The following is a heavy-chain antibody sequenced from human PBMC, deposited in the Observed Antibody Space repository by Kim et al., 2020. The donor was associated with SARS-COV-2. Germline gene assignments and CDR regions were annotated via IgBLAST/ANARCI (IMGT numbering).Heavy chain of an antibody. Sequence: SETLSLTCTVSGGSISSGDYYWSWIRQHPGKGLEWIGYMYYSGITHYNPSLKSRLILSVDTSKNYFSLKLRSVTAADTAVYYCARGKKDGSGHFVWGQGTTVTVSS. CDR1: GGSISSGDYY. CDR2: MYYSGIT. D-gene: IGHD3-10*01. V-gene: IGHV4-31*03. J-gene: IGHJ6*02. CDR3: ARGKKDGSGHFV.